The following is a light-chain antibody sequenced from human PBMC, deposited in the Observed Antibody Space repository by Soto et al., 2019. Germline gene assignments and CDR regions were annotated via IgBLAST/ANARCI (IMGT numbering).Light chain of an antibody. CDR3: QQHNKWPYT. J-gene: IGKJ2*01. V-gene: IGKV3-15*01. CDR2: GTS. CDR1: QSVGRN. Sequence: EIVMTQSPVALSVSPGESAALSCRASQSVGRNFAWYQQRPGQAPRVLIFGTSTRATGVPARFSGSRSGTDFTLTISSLQSEDFAVYHCQQHNKWPYTFGQGNRLEIK.